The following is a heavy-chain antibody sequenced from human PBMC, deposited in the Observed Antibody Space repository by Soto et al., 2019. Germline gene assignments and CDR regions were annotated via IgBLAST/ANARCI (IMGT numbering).Heavy chain of an antibody. CDR1: GGTFSSYT. CDR2: IIPILGIA. V-gene: IGHV1-69*02. CDR3: ARTFGSGSYRGSDSDDDAFEI. Sequence: GAPVKVSCKASGGTFSSYTISWVRQAPGQGLEWMGRIIPILGIANYAQKFQGRVTITADKSTSTAYMELSSLRSEDTAVYYCARTFGSGSYRGSDSDDDAFEIWGQGTMVTVSS. D-gene: IGHD3-10*01. J-gene: IGHJ3*02.